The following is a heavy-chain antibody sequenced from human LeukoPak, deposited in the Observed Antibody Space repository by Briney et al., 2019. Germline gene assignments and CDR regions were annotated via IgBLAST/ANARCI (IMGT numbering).Heavy chain of an antibody. CDR1: GGSFSSYY. CDR3: ARGIVVVAQLGYYYYYMDV. J-gene: IGHJ6*03. CDR2: IYYSGST. D-gene: IGHD2-15*01. V-gene: IGHV4-39*01. Sequence: SETLSLTCAVYGGSFSSYYWGWIRQPPGKGLEWIGSIYYSGSTYYNPSLKSRVTISVDTSKNQFSLKLSSVTAADTAVYYCARGIVVVAQLGYYYYYMDVWGKGTTVTVSS.